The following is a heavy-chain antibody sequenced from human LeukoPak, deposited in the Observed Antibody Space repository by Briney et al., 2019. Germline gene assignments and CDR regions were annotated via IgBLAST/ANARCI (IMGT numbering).Heavy chain of an antibody. V-gene: IGHV3-21*01. CDR3: ARDGGSYLTDY. CDR2: ISSSSYI. Sequence: GGSLRLSCAASGFTFSIYSMNWVRQAPGKGLEWVSFISSSSYIYYADSVKGRFIISRDNAKNSLFLQMNSLRGEDTAVYYCARDGGSYLTDYWGQGTLVTVSS. D-gene: IGHD1-26*01. CDR1: GFTFSIYS. J-gene: IGHJ4*02.